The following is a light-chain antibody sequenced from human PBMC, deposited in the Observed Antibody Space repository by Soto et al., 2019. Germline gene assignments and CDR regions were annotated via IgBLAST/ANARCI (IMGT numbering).Light chain of an antibody. CDR3: QKYNSAPPD. J-gene: IGKJ4*01. V-gene: IGKV1-27*01. Sequence: DIPMTQSPSSLSASVGDRVTITCRASQGISNYLAWYQQKPGKVPKLLIYAASTLQSRVPSRLSGSGSGTDFTLTISSLQPEDVATYYCQKYNSAPPDFGGGNKVEIK. CDR1: QGISNY. CDR2: AAS.